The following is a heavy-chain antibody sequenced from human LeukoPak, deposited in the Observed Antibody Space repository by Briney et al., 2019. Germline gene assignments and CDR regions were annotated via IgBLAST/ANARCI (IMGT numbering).Heavy chain of an antibody. Sequence: PGRSLRLSCAASVFTFSNYAIHWVRQAPGKGLEWVAVISHDGSNKYYADSVEGRFTNPRDNSKNTLYLQMNSLRTEDTAVYYCARGSRAIVATKFARGRYMDVWGKGTTVTVSS. J-gene: IGHJ6*03. CDR1: VFTFSNYA. D-gene: IGHD5-12*01. CDR2: ISHDGSNK. CDR3: ARGSRAIVATKFARGRYMDV. V-gene: IGHV3-30*04.